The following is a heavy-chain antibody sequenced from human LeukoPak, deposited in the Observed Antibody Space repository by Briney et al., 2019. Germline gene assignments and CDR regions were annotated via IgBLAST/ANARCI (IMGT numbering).Heavy chain of an antibody. CDR3: ASSVAGTVGWFDP. CDR2: INSDGSST. J-gene: IGHJ5*02. V-gene: IGHV3-74*01. Sequence: GGSLRLSCAASGFTFSSYWMHWVRQAPGKGLVWVSRINSDGSSTSYADSVKGRFTISRDNAKNTLYLQMNSLRAEDTAVYYCASSVAGTVGWFDPWGQGTLVTVSS. CDR1: GFTFSSYW. D-gene: IGHD6-19*01.